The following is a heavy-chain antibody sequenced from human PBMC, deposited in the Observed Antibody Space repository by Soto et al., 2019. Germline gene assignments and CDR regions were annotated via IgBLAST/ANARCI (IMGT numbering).Heavy chain of an antibody. CDR3: ARVELEYYDIFYYYYGMDV. CDR2: IIPIFGTA. D-gene: IGHD3-9*01. V-gene: IGHV1-69*06. J-gene: IGHJ6*02. CDR1: GGTFSSYA. Sequence: SVKVSCKASGGTFSSYAISWVRQAPGQGLEWMGGIIPIFGTANYAQKFQGRVTITADKSTSTAYMELSSLRSEDTAVYYCARVELEYYDIFYYYYGMDVWGQGNTVTVSS.